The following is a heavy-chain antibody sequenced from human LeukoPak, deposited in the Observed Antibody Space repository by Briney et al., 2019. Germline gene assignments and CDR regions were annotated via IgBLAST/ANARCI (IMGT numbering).Heavy chain of an antibody. Sequence: RPSETLSLTCTVSGGSISSYYWSWIRQPAGKGLEWIGRIYTSGSTNYNPSLKSRVTMSVDTSKNQFSLKLSSVTAADTAVYYCARDPGYCTGGVCYRGFDPWGLGTLVTVSS. D-gene: IGHD2-8*02. CDR3: ARDPGYCTGGVCYRGFDP. CDR1: GGSISSYY. V-gene: IGHV4-4*07. J-gene: IGHJ5*02. CDR2: IYTSGST.